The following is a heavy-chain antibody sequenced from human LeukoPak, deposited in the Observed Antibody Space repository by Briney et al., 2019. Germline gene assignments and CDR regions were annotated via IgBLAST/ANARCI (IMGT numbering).Heavy chain of an antibody. V-gene: IGHV3-66*01. J-gene: IGHJ4*02. CDR2: IYSGGST. CDR1: GFTFSSYW. Sequence: PGGSLRLSCAASGFTFSSYWMSWVRQAPGKGPEWVSVIYSGGSTYYADSMKDRFTISRDTSKNTLYLQMNSLTAEDTAVYYCAKGSSRYYYFDYWGQGTLVTVSS. D-gene: IGHD6-13*01. CDR3: AKGSSRYYYFDY.